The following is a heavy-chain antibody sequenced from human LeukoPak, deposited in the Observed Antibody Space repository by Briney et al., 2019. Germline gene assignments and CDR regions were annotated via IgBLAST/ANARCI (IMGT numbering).Heavy chain of an antibody. CDR2: IYYSGST. CDR3: ARSYDYWSGDSQFDY. D-gene: IGHD3-3*01. V-gene: IGHV4-61*01. J-gene: IGHJ4*02. CDR1: GGSISSSSYY. Sequence: PSETLSLTCTVSGGSISSSSYYWSWIRQPPGKGLEWIGYIYYSGSTNYNPSLKSRVTISVDTSKTQFSLKLSSVTAADTAVYYCARSYDYWSGDSQFDYWGQGTLVIVSS.